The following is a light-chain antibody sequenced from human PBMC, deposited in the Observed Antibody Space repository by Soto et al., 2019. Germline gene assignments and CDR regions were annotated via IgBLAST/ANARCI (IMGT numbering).Light chain of an antibody. CDR2: GAS. CDR3: QQFARSSPSWT. V-gene: IGKV3-20*01. J-gene: IGKJ1*01. CDR1: QSVSSNY. Sequence: ETVLTQSPGTLSLSPGERATLSCSASQSVSSNYLAWYQQKPGQAPRLLIYGASTTATGIPDRFSGSGSGTVFTLTTSSLEPEDFAVSYCQQFARSSPSWTFGQGTKVEIK.